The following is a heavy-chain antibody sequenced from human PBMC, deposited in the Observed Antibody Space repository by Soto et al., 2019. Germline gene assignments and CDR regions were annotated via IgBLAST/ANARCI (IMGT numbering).Heavy chain of an antibody. CDR2: IIPIFGTA. CDR3: ARARRGYSSSSTINWFDP. J-gene: IGHJ5*02. CDR1: GGTFSSYA. D-gene: IGHD6-6*01. V-gene: IGHV1-69*13. Sequence: SVKVSCKASGGTFSSYAISWVRQAPGQGLEWMGGIIPIFGTANYAQKFQGRVTITADEPTSTAYMELSSLRSEDTAVYYCARARRGYSSSSTINWFDPWGQGTLVTVSS.